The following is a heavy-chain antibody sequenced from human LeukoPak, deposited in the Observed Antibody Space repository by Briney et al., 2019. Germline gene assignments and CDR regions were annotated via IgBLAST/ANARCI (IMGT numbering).Heavy chain of an antibody. V-gene: IGHV4-31*03. Sequence: PSQTLSLTCTVSGASISSGGHYWSWIRQYPGKDLEWIGCIYDSGSTFYTPSLKSRVSISLDTSKNQFSLRVISVTAADTAVDFSARNTGIAAVGNPSYYFYYYMDVWGKGTTVTVSS. CDR1: GASISSGGHY. D-gene: IGHD6-13*01. CDR2: IYDSGST. CDR3: ARNTGIAAVGNPSYYFYYYMDV. J-gene: IGHJ6*03.